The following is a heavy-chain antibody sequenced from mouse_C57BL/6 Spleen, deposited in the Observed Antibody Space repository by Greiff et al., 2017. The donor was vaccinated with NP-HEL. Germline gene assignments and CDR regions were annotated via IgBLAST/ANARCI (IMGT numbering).Heavy chain of an antibody. Sequence: QVQLQQSGAELVMPGASVKLSCKASGYTFTSYWMHWVKQRPGQGLEWIGEIDPSDSYTNYNQKFKGKSTLTVDKSSSTAYMQLSSLTSEDSAVYYCARDYGSSYLDYWGKGTTLTVSS. CDR2: IDPSDSYT. D-gene: IGHD1-1*01. CDR3: ARDYGSSYLDY. J-gene: IGHJ2*01. CDR1: GYTFTSYW. V-gene: IGHV1-69*01.